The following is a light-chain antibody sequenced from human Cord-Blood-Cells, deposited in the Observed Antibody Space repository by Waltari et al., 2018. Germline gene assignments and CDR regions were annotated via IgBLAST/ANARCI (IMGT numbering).Light chain of an antibody. V-gene: IGLV3-1*01. CDR1: KLRDKY. J-gene: IGLJ1*01. CDR3: QAWDSSTYV. CDR2: QDR. Sequence: SYELTQPPSVSVSPGQTASITCSEDKLRDKYAWWYQQKPGQSPVLVIYQDRRRPSGSPERCSGSNSGNPATLTICETQAMDEADYYCQAWDSSTYVFGTGTKGTV.